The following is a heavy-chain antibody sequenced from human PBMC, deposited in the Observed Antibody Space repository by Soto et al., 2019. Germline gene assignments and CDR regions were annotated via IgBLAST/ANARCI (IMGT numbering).Heavy chain of an antibody. J-gene: IGHJ4*02. Sequence: TLSLTCTVSGGSISSGDYYWSWIRQPPGKGLEWIGYIYYSGGAYYNPSLKRRVTIVVATSQNQSSLKLSSVTAADTAVYYWARTYDFWRGYRFADSGQGTLVIVSS. CDR1: GGSISSGDYY. CDR2: IYYSGGA. CDR3: ARTYDFWRGYRFAD. D-gene: IGHD3-3*01. V-gene: IGHV4-30-4*01.